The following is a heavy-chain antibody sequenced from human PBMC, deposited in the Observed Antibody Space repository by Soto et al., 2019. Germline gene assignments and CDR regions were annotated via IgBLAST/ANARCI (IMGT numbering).Heavy chain of an antibody. CDR1: GGTFSSYA. V-gene: IGHV1-69*13. CDR3: ARDIHMITGTTGFDY. CDR2: IIPIFGTA. D-gene: IGHD1-20*01. J-gene: IGHJ4*02. Sequence: PSVKVSCKASGGTFSSYAISWVRQAPGQGLEWMGGIIPIFGTANYAQKFQGRVTITADESTSTAYMELSSLRSDDTAVYYCARDIHMITGTTGFDYWGQGTLVTVSS.